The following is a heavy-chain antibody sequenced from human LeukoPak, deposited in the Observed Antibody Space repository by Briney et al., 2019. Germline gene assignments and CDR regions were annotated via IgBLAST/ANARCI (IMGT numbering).Heavy chain of an antibody. CDR1: GGSISSQF. V-gene: IGHV4-59*11. CDR2: IYNSGTT. D-gene: IGHD6-19*01. CDR3: TKATQWPAFDY. J-gene: IGHJ4*01. Sequence: SETLSLTCTVSGGSISSQFWSWIRQPPGKGLEWIGNIYNSGTTNYNPSLESRVTISVDTSKNQLSLQVNSVTAADTAVYYCTKATQWPAFDYWGRGTLVTGSS.